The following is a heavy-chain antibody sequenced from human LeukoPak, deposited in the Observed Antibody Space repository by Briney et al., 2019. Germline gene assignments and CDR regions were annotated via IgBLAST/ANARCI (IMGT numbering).Heavy chain of an antibody. CDR3: ARHSSSWYYFDY. CDR1: GGTFSSYA. CDR2: IIPILGIA. D-gene: IGHD6-13*01. V-gene: IGHV1-69*04. J-gene: IGHJ4*02. Sequence: ASVKVSCKASGGTFSSYAISWVRQAPGQGLEWMGRIIPILGIANYAQKFQGRVTITEDKSTSTAYMELSSLRSEDTAVYYCARHSSSWYYFDYWGQGTLVTVSS.